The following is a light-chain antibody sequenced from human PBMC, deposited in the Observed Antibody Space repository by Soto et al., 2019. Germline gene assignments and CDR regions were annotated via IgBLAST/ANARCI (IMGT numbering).Light chain of an antibody. CDR3: QQYGSSPL. V-gene: IGKV3-20*01. CDR2: GAS. J-gene: IGKJ3*01. CDR1: QSVSSSY. Sequence: EIVLTQSPGTLSLSPGERATLSCRASQSVSSSYLAWYQQKPGQAPRLLIYGASSRATGIPDRVSGSGSGTDFALTISRLEPEDFAVYYCQQYGSSPLFGPGTKVDIK.